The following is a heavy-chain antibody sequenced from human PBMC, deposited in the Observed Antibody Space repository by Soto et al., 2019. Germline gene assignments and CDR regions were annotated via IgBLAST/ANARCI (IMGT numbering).Heavy chain of an antibody. CDR3: AKDEPSYGDYLEESAEYFQH. V-gene: IGHV1-46*01. CDR1: GYTFTSYY. J-gene: IGHJ1*01. Sequence: ASVKVSCKASGYTFTSYYMHWVRQAPGQGLEWMGIINPSGGSTSYAQKFQGRVTMTRDTSTSTVYMELSSLRAEDTAVYYCAKDEPSYGDYLEESAEYFQHWGQGTLVTVSS. CDR2: INPSGGST. D-gene: IGHD4-17*01.